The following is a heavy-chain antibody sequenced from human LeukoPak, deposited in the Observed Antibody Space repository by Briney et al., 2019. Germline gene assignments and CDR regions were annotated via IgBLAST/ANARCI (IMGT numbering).Heavy chain of an antibody. CDR2: ISGSGGST. V-gene: IGHV3-23*01. CDR3: AKSFVGVRLCDY. Sequence: PGGSLKLSFPAPGFTLTTYAMTWFRQAPGKGLNWVSAISGSGGSTYYADSVKGRFTISRDNSKNTLYLQMNSLRAEDTAVYYCAKSFVGVRLCDYWGQGTLVTVSS. CDR1: GFTLTTYA. J-gene: IGHJ4*02. D-gene: IGHD2-8*01.